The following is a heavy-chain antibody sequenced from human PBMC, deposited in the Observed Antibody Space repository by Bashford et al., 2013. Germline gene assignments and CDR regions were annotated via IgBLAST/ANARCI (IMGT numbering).Heavy chain of an antibody. Sequence: WVRQAPGQGLEWMGWINPNPNSGATKYAEMFQGRVTMTRDTSISTAYMELSRLRSDDTAVYFCARDGPVVGVWNAFDVWGQGTVVTVSS. D-gene: IGHD1-26*01. J-gene: IGHJ3*01. V-gene: IGHV1-2*02. CDR3: ARDGPVVGVWNAFDV. CDR2: INPNPNSGAT.